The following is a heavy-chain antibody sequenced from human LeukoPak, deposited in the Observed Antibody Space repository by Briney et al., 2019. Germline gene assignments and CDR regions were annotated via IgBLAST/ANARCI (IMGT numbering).Heavy chain of an antibody. Sequence: ASVKVSCKASGYTFTSYAMNWVRQAPGQGLEWMGWINTNTGNPTYAQGFTGRFVFSLDTSVSTAYLQISSLKAEDTAVYYCASRTDSSGLWYFQHWGQGTLVTVSS. J-gene: IGHJ1*01. CDR1: GYTFTSYA. V-gene: IGHV7-4-1*02. D-gene: IGHD3-22*01. CDR2: INTNTGNP. CDR3: ASRTDSSGLWYFQH.